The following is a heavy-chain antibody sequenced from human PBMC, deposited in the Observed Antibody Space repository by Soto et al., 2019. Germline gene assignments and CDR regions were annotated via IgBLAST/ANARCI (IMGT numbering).Heavy chain of an antibody. CDR2: IIPIFGTA. CDR1: GGTFSSYA. V-gene: IGHV1-69*13. D-gene: IGHD3-3*01. J-gene: IGHJ4*02. Sequence: SVKVSCKASGGTFSSYAITWVRQAPGQGLEWMGGIIPIFGTANYAQKFQGRVTITADESTSTAYMELSSLRAEDTAVYYCARDEGSNFWSGHYRNHYLDYWGQGALVTVSS. CDR3: ARDEGSNFWSGHYRNHYLDY.